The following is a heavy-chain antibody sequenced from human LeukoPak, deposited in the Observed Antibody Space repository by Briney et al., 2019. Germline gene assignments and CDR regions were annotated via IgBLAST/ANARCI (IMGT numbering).Heavy chain of an antibody. V-gene: IGHV3-74*01. D-gene: IGHD3-3*01. CDR2: IDSDGSST. CDR3: ARDAFGVDKSPF. Sequence: GGSLRLSCAASGFTFSNYWMHWVRQAPGKGLVWVSRIDSDGSSTSYADSVKGRFTISRGNAKNTLYLQMNNLRAEDTAVYYCARDAFGVDKSPFWGQGTLVTVSS. CDR1: GFTFSNYW. J-gene: IGHJ4*01.